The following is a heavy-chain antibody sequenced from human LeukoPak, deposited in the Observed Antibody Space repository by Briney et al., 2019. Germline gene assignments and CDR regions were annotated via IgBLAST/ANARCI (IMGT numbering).Heavy chain of an antibody. D-gene: IGHD6-13*01. CDR1: GFTFDNYA. CDR3: AKGGHSSSSPFDY. CDR2: ISSSGSST. V-gene: IGHV3-23*01. J-gene: IGHJ4*02. Sequence: GGSLRLSCAASGFTFDNYAMNWVRQAPGKGLEWVSGISSSGSSTYYADSVKGRFTISRDNSKNTLYLQMNSLRADDTAVYYCAKGGHSSSSPFDYWGQGTLVTVSS.